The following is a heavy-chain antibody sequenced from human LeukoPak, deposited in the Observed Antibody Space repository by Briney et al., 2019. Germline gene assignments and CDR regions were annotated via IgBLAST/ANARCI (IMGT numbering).Heavy chain of an antibody. CDR1: GFTFSSYS. CDR2: ISSSSSYI. Sequence: GGSLRLSCAASGFTFSSYSMTWVRQAPGKGLEWVSSISSSSSYIYYADSVKGRFTISRDNAKNSLYLQMNSLRAEDTAVYYCARGGSGAFDIWGQGTMVTVSS. V-gene: IGHV3-21*01. CDR3: ARGGSGAFDI. J-gene: IGHJ3*02. D-gene: IGHD3-10*01.